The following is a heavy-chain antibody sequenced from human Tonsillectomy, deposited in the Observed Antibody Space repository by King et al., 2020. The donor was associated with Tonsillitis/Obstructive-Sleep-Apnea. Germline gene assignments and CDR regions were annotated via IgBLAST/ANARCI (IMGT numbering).Heavy chain of an antibody. V-gene: IGHV3-30*04. CDR3: ARSGSGAYFKAYFDY. CDR1: GLTFSTYA. Sequence: VQLVESGGGVVQPGRSLRISCAASGLTFSTYALHWVRQVPGKGLEWVAVISHDGSYKYYADSVKGRFTISRDNSKNTLFLQMDSLRAEDTAVFYCARSGSGAYFKAYFDYWGQGTLVTVSS. J-gene: IGHJ4*02. D-gene: IGHD3-10*01. CDR2: ISHDGSYK.